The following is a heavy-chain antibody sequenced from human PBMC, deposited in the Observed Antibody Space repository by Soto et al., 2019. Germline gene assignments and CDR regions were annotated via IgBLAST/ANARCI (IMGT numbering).Heavy chain of an antibody. D-gene: IGHD6-6*01. Sequence: GASVKVSCKASGGTFSSYAISWVRQAPGQGLEWMGGIIPIFGTANYAQKFQGRVTITADESTSTAYMELSSLRSEDTAVYYCARFPLGGRSSSHYYHCGMAVWGQGTTVTVSS. CDR1: GGTFSSYA. V-gene: IGHV1-69*13. CDR3: ARFPLGGRSSSHYYHCGMAV. J-gene: IGHJ6*02. CDR2: IIPIFGTA.